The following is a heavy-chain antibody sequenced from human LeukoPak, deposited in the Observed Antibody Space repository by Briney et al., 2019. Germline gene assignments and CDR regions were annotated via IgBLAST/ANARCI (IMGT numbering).Heavy chain of an antibody. CDR2: INNDGSST. J-gene: IGHJ6*04. D-gene: IGHD3-10*01. V-gene: IGHV3-74*01. CDR1: GFTFSNYW. CDR3: AREYYYGSGSYGAYYYGMDV. Sequence: GGSLRLSCAASGFTFSNYWMHWVRQAPGKGLVWVSHINNDGSSTTYADSVKGRFTISRDNAKNTLYLQMNGLRAEDTAVYYCAREYYYGSGSYGAYYYGMDVWGKGTTVTVSS.